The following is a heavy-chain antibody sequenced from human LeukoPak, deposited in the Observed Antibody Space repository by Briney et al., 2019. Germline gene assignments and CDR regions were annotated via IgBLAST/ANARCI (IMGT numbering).Heavy chain of an antibody. J-gene: IGHJ4*02. CDR2: IRSKNYGGTT. Sequence: GGSLRLSCSASGFTFGDFPMTWVRQAPGKGLEWVGYIRSKNYGGTTEYAASVKGRFTISRDDYKSIAYMQMDNVKAEDTAVYYCTRGSGRYEYWGQGILVIVSS. CDR1: GFTFGDFP. D-gene: IGHD1-26*01. V-gene: IGHV3-49*04. CDR3: TRGSGRYEY.